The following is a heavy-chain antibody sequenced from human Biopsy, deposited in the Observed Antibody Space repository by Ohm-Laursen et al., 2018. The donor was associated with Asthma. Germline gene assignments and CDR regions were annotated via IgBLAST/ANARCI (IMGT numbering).Heavy chain of an antibody. CDR2: ISYTGSA. CDR3: ARHWDRGSFFDY. J-gene: IGHJ4*02. D-gene: IGHD3-10*01. CDR1: GGSISSSSHY. Sequence: SETLSLTCTVSGGSISSSSHYWGWIRQPPGKGLEWMGSISYTGSAYHNPSLKSRVTISVDTSKNHFSLKLSSVTAADTAVYYCARHWDRGSFFDYWGQGTPVTVSS. V-gene: IGHV4-39*01.